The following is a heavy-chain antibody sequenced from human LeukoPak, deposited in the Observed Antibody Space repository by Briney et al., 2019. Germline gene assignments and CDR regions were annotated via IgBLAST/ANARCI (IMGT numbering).Heavy chain of an antibody. V-gene: IGHV3-64*01. Sequence: PGGSLRLSCVASGFTFSTHAMHWVRQAPGEGLEYVSGISSNGGTTYYGSSVKGRFTISRDNSKNTLYLQMGSLRTDDMAVYYCARHAAHVDWGQGTLVTVSP. CDR2: ISSNGGTT. CDR3: ARHAAHVD. J-gene: IGHJ4*02. CDR1: GFTFSTHA.